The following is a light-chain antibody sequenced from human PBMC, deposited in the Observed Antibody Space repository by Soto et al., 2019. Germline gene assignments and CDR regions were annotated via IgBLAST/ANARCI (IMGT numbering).Light chain of an antibody. CDR3: QSYDSSLSGWV. V-gene: IGLV1-40*01. CDR1: GSNIGAGYD. CDR2: GNS. Sequence: QSVLTQPPSVSGAPGQRVTISCTGSGSNIGAGYDVHWYQQLPGTAPKLLIYGNSNRPSGVPDRFSGSKSGTSASLPITGLQAEDEADYYCQSYDSSLSGWVFGGGTQLTVL. J-gene: IGLJ7*01.